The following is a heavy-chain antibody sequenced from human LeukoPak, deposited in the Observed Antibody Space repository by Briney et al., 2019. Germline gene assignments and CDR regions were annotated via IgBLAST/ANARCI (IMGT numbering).Heavy chain of an antibody. V-gene: IGHV4-39*01. CDR3: ARGYRYDILTGYIVDY. D-gene: IGHD3-9*01. J-gene: IGHJ4*02. CDR2: IYYSGST. Sequence: SETLSLTCTVSGGSISSSSYYWGWIRQPPGKGLEWIGSIYYSGSTYYNPSLKSRVTVSVDTSKNQFSLKLSSVTAADTAVYYCARGYRYDILTGYIVDYWGQGTLVTVSS. CDR1: GGSISSSSYY.